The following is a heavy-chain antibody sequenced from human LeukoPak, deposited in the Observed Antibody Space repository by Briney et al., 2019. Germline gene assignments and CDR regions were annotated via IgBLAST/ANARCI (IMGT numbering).Heavy chain of an antibody. D-gene: IGHD6-6*01. Sequence: SVKVSCKASGYTFTSYGISWVRQAPGQGLEWMGGIIPIFGTANYAQKFQGRVTITTDESTSTAYMELSSLRSEDTAVYYCARWYSSSSNGWFDPWGQGTLVTVSS. CDR3: ARWYSSSSNGWFDP. V-gene: IGHV1-69*05. CDR1: GYTFTSYG. J-gene: IGHJ5*02. CDR2: IIPIFGTA.